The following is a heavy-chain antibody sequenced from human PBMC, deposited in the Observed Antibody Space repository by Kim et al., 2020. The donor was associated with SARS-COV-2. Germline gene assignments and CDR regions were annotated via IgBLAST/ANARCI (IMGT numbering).Heavy chain of an antibody. CDR3: ARREQWLADAFDI. CDR1: GGSISSYY. CDR2: IYYSGST. Sequence: SETLSLTCTVSGGSISSYYWSWIRQPPGKGLEWIGYIYYSGSTNYNPSLKSRVTISVDTSKNQFSLKLSSVTAADTAVYYCARREQWLADAFDIWGQGTMVTVSS. V-gene: IGHV4-59*08. J-gene: IGHJ3*02. D-gene: IGHD6-19*01.